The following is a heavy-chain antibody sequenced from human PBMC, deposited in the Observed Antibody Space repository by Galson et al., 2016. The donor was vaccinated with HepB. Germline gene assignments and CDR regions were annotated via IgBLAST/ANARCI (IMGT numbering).Heavy chain of an antibody. J-gene: IGHJ4*02. V-gene: IGHV5-10-1*01. CDR3: AGRVLGSGLLFDY. CDR1: GYSFTSYW. Sequence: QSGAAPKKLGESLRISCKGSGYSFTSYWITWVRQMPGQGLEWMGWVDPCDSYTTYSPSFQGHGTISADKSISPAYLPWGTLKASDTAMYYCAGRVLGSGLLFDYWGQGTLVTVSS. D-gene: IGHD3-10*01. CDR2: VDPCDSYT.